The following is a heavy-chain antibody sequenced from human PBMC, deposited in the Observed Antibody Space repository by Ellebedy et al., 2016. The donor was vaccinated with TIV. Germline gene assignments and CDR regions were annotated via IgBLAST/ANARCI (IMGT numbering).Heavy chain of an antibody. J-gene: IGHJ4*02. V-gene: IGHV1-69*05. Sequence: SVKVSCXASGGTFSSYAISWVRQAPGQGLEWMGGIIPIFGTANYAQKFQGRVTMTRDTSTSTFYMDLSSLRSEDTAVYYCGSGSYYNPDYWGQGTLVTVSS. CDR2: IIPIFGTA. CDR1: GGTFSSYA. CDR3: GSGSYYNPDY. D-gene: IGHD1-26*01.